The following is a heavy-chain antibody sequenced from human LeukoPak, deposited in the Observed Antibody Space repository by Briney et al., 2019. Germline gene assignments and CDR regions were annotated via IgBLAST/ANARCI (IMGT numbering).Heavy chain of an antibody. CDR1: GFTFSSYW. D-gene: IGHD3-10*01. Sequence: GGSLRLSCAASGFTFSSYWMSWVRQAPGKGLVWVANIQQVGSEKYYADSVKGRFTISRDNAKNSLYLQMNSLRAEDTALYHCARVVMSGSGRGVDYWGQGTLVTVSS. J-gene: IGHJ4*02. CDR3: ARVVMSGSGRGVDY. CDR2: IQQVGSEK. V-gene: IGHV3-7*03.